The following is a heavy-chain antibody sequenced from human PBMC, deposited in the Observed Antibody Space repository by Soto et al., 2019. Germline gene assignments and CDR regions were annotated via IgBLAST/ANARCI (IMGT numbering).Heavy chain of an antibody. J-gene: IGHJ6*02. CDR3: ARDGSGWSSSLYYYYYGMDV. D-gene: IGHD6-19*01. CDR1: GDSVSSNSAA. Sequence: SQTLSLTCAISGDSVSSNSAAWNWIRQSPSRGLEWLGRTYYRSKWYNDYAVSVKSRITINPDTSKNQFSLQLNSVTPEDTAVYYCARDGSGWSSSLYYYYYGMDVWGQGTTVTVSS. V-gene: IGHV6-1*01. CDR2: TYYRSKWYN.